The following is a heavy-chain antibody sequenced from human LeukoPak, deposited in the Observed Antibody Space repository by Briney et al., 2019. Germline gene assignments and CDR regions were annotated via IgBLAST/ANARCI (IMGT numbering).Heavy chain of an antibody. CDR3: ARVFSSGWYTYYFDY. CDR1: GGSISSYY. V-gene: IGHV4-59*01. CDR2: IYYSGST. D-gene: IGHD6-19*01. Sequence: PSETLSLTCTVSGGSISSYYWSWIRQPPGKGLEWIGYIYYSGSTNYNPSLKSRVTISVDTSKNQFSLKLSSVTAADTAVYYCARVFSSGWYTYYFDYWGQGTLVTVSS. J-gene: IGHJ4*02.